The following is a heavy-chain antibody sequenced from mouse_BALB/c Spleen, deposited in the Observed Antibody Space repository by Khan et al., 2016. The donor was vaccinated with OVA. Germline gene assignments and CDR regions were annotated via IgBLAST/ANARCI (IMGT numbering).Heavy chain of an antibody. V-gene: IGHV1-7*01. D-gene: IGHD1-1*02. CDR2: INPSTGYT. Sequence: VQLQQSGAELAQPGASVKMSCQTSGYTFTTYWMHWVKQRPGQGLEWIGYINPSTGYTEYNQRFKDKATSTTDKSYSTAHILLTRLTAEYSAVYYCRRRGLFGIFAYWCQGTLVTVSA. CDR1: GYTFTTYW. J-gene: IGHJ3*01. CDR3: RRRGLFGIFAY.